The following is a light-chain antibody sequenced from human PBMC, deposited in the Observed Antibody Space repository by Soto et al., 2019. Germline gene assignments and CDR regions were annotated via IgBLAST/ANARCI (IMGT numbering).Light chain of an antibody. V-gene: IGKV3-20*01. CDR3: QQYGSSGT. J-gene: IGKJ1*01. Sequence: EIVLTQSPGTLSLSPGERATLSCRASQSVSNNYLAWYQQKPGQAPRLLIYGASNRATGIPDRFSGSGSGTDFTLTISRLEPEDFAGYYCQQYGSSGTFGPGTKVEIK. CDR2: GAS. CDR1: QSVSNNY.